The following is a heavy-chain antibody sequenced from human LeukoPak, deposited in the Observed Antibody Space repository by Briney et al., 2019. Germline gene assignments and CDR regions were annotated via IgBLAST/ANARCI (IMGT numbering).Heavy chain of an antibody. CDR3: ARDVDDILTGYLNGFDSYYGMDA. CDR2: ISAYNGNT. D-gene: IGHD3-9*01. J-gene: IGHJ6*04. CDR1: GYTFTTYG. Sequence: GASVKVSCKASGYTFTTYGISWVRQAPGQGLEWMGWISAYNGNTNYAQKFHGRVTMTTDTSTSTAYMELRSLRSDDTAVYYCARDVDDILTGYLNGFDSYYGMDAWGKGTTVTVSS. V-gene: IGHV1-18*04.